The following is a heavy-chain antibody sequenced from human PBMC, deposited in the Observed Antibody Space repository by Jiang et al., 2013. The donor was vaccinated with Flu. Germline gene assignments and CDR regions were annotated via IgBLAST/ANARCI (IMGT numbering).Heavy chain of an antibody. CDR3: ARGFATHYCDY. CDR2: INPNTGGT. J-gene: IGHJ4*02. Sequence: GAEVKKPGASVKVSCETSGYTFTGYYIYWVRQAPGQGLEWMGSINPNTGGTKYAQKFQGWVTMTRDTSTSTAYMEVSRLRSDDTAVYYCARGFATHYCDYWGQGTLVTVSS. V-gene: IGHV1-2*04. CDR1: GYTFTGYY.